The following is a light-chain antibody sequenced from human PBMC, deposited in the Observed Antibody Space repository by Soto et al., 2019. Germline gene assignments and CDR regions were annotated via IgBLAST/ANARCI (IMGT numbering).Light chain of an antibody. V-gene: IGKV3-11*01. CDR3: QQRSDWPRT. CDR2: GAS. Sequence: EIVLTQSPATLSLSPGERATLSCRASQSVSSYLGWYQQRPGQAPRLLIYGASNRATGIPARFSGSGSGTDFTLTISSLEPEDFAVYYCQQRSDWPRTFGQGTKLEI. CDR1: QSVSSY. J-gene: IGKJ2*01.